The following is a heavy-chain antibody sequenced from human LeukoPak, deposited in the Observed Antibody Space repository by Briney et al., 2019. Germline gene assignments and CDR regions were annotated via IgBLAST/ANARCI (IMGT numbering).Heavy chain of an antibody. CDR1: GFTFSSYS. V-gene: IGHV3-21*01. D-gene: IGHD6-19*01. CDR2: ISSSSSYI. J-gene: IGHJ4*02. CDR3: VRVTFKVAGTLDY. Sequence: GGSLRLSCAASGFTFSSYSMNWVRQAPGKGLEWVSSISSSSSYIYYADSVKGRFTISRDNAKNSLYLQMNSLRAEDTAVYYCVRVTFKVAGTLDYWGQGTLVTVSS.